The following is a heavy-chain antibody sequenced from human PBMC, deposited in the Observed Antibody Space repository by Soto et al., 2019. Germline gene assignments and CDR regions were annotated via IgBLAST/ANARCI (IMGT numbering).Heavy chain of an antibody. D-gene: IGHD1-26*01. J-gene: IGHJ6*02. CDR2: IYYSGST. CDR3: ARMGSLEYGMDV. Sequence: SETLSLTCTVSGGSISSGGYYWSWIRQNPGKGLEWIGYIYYSGSTYYNPSLKSRVTISVDTSKNQFSLKLSSVTTADTAVYYCARMGSLEYGMDVWGQGTTVTVSS. V-gene: IGHV4-31*03. CDR1: GGSISSGGYY.